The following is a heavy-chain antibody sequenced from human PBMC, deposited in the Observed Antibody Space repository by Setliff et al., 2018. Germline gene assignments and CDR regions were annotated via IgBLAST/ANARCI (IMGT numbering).Heavy chain of an antibody. Sequence: SETLSLTCTVSGGSISPYFWSWIRQPPGKGLEWIRYIYHNGNTNFNPSLKTRVTMSVDPSKNQFALNLRSVTAADTAVYYCVRDRTAYSYGLDVWAQGTTVTSP. J-gene: IGHJ6*02. D-gene: IGHD5-18*01. CDR3: VRDRTAYSYGLDV. CDR1: GGSISPYF. CDR2: IYHNGNT. V-gene: IGHV4-59*01.